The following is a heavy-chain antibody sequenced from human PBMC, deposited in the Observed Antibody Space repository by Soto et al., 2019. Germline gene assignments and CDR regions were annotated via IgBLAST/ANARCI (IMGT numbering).Heavy chain of an antibody. CDR3: ARVGPWVPYYYDSSPYTFENWFDP. D-gene: IGHD3-22*01. Sequence: PSETLSLTCAVSGGSFRGFYWTWIRQSPGKGLEWLGDINHVGITNYNPSLKSRVSIPVDTSKSQFSLILNSVTAADTAVYYCARVGPWVPYYYDSSPYTFENWFDPWGQGTLVTVSS. J-gene: IGHJ5*02. V-gene: IGHV4-34*01. CDR2: INHVGIT. CDR1: GGSFRGFY.